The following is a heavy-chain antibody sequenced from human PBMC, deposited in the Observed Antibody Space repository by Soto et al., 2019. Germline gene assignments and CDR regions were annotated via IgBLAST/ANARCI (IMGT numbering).Heavy chain of an antibody. V-gene: IGHV4-30-4*01. CDR1: GGSITSSEYS. CDR2: IFSSGAT. D-gene: IGHD3-16*01. Sequence: SETLSLTCNVSGGSITSSEYSWNWIRQAPGKGLEWIGYIFSSGATYYNPSLKSRLTMSLDTSQNQFSLRLASVKDADSAVYYCARVPSPFDYYYSMDVCGQGTTVTVSS. CDR3: ARVPSPFDYYYSMDV. J-gene: IGHJ6*03.